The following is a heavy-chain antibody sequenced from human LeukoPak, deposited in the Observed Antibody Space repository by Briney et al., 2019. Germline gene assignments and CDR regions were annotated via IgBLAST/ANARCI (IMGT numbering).Heavy chain of an antibody. CDR3: ARGWIREYYFDY. CDR2: INHSGST. V-gene: IGHV4-34*01. CDR1: GGSFSGYY. J-gene: IGHJ4*02. Sequence: SETLSLTCAVYGGSFSGYYWSWIRQPPGKGLEWIGEINHSGSTNYNPSLKSRVTVSVDTSKNQFSLKLSSVTAADTAVYYCARGWIREYYFDYWGQGTLVTVSS. D-gene: IGHD5-18*01.